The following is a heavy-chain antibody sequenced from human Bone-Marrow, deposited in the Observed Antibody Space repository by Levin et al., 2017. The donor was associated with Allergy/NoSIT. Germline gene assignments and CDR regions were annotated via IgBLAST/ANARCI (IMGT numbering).Heavy chain of an antibody. Sequence: GESLKISCAASGFTFSDYYMSWIRQAPGKGLEWVSYISSSGSTIYYADSVKGRFTISRDNAKNSLYLQMNSLRAEDTAVYYCARAPLSGWYLFDYWGQGTLVTVSS. CDR3: ARAPLSGWYLFDY. J-gene: IGHJ4*02. D-gene: IGHD6-19*01. CDR2: ISSSGSTI. V-gene: IGHV3-11*01. CDR1: GFTFSDYY.